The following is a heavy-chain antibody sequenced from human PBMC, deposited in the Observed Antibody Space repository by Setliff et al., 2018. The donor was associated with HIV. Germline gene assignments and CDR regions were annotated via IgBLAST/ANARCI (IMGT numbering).Heavy chain of an antibody. CDR1: GGTFSSYA. J-gene: IGHJ3*02. CDR3: ARLGAVAGKNDAFDI. CDR2: IIPVFGTT. Sequence: SVKVSCKASGGTFSSYAISWVRQAPGQGLDWMGGIIPVFGTTNYAQKFQGRVTITADESTSTAYMELSSLRSEDTAVYYCARLGAVAGKNDAFDIWGQGTMVTVSS. D-gene: IGHD6-19*01. V-gene: IGHV1-69*13.